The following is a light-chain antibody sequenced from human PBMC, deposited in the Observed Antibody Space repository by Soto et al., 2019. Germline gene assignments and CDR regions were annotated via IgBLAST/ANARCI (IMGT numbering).Light chain of an antibody. CDR1: SSDIGAYNY. V-gene: IGLV2-8*01. CDR2: EVS. Sequence: QSALTQPPSASGSPGQSVTISCTGTSSDIGAYNYVSWYQQHPGKAPKLMIHEVSKRPSGVPDRLSGSKSGNTASLTVSGLQAEDEADYYCSSYAGSNDRWVFGGGTQLTVL. CDR3: SSYAGSNDRWV. J-gene: IGLJ3*02.